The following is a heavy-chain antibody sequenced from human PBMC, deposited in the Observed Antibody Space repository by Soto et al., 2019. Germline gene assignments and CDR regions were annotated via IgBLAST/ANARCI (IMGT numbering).Heavy chain of an antibody. D-gene: IGHD3-22*01. CDR3: ARQSQYYDSSGYYSIYDY. V-gene: IGHV4-59*08. Sequence: SETLSLTCTVSGGYISSYYWSWIRQPPGKGLEWIGYIYYSGSTNYNPSLKSRVTISVDTSKNQFSLKLSSVTAADTAVYYCARQSQYYDSSGYYSIYDYWGQGTLVTSPQ. CDR1: GGYISSYY. CDR2: IYYSGST. J-gene: IGHJ4*02.